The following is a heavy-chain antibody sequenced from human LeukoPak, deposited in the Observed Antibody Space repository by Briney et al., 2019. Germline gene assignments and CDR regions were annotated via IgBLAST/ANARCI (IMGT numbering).Heavy chain of an antibody. CDR2: IYYSGST. D-gene: IGHD1-26*01. V-gene: IGHV4-59*05. J-gene: IGHJ4*02. CDR3: ARIVGASDY. CDR1: GGSISTYY. Sequence: PSETLSLTCTVSGGSISTYYWNWIRQPPGKGLEWIGSIYYSGSTYYNPSLKSRVTISVDTSKNQFSLKLSSVTAADTAVYYCARIVGASDYWGQGTLVTVSS.